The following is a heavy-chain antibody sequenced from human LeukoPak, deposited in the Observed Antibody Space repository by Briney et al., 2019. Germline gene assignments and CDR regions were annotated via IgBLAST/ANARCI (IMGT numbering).Heavy chain of an antibody. V-gene: IGHV4-34*01. CDR2: INHSGST. D-gene: IGHD3-22*01. CDR3: ARTNADFRRGYYDSSGYLKP. Sequence: SETLSLTCAVYGGSFSGYYWSWIRQPPGKGLEWIGEINHSGSTNYNPSLKSRVTISVDTSKNQFSLKLSSVTAADTAVYYCARTNADFRRGYYDSSGYLKPWGQGTLVTVSS. CDR1: GGSFSGYY. J-gene: IGHJ5*02.